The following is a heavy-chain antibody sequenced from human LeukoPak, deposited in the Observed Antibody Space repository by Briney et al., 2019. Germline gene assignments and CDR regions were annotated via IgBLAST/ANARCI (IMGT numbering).Heavy chain of an antibody. CDR3: ARSKLLLPDGMDV. Sequence: GGSMRLSCAASGFTFSSYEMNWVRQAPGKGLEWVSYISSSGSTIYYADSVKGRFTISRDNAKNSLYLQMNSLRAEDTAVYYCARSKLLLPDGMDVWGKGTTVTVSS. CDR2: ISSSGSTI. D-gene: IGHD2/OR15-2a*01. CDR1: GFTFSSYE. V-gene: IGHV3-48*03. J-gene: IGHJ6*04.